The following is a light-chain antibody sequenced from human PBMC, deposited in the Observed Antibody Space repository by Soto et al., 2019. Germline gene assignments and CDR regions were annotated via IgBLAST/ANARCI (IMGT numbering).Light chain of an antibody. CDR1: ESVSNK. J-gene: IGKJ1*01. CDR2: GAS. CDR3: QQYTNWPPWT. V-gene: IGKV3-15*01. Sequence: EIVMTQSPATLSVSPGERATLSCRASESVSNKLAWYQRRPGQAPRLLIYGASTRASGIPDRFSGSGSGTDFSLTISSLQSEDFAVYYCQQYTNWPPWTFGQGTKVEIK.